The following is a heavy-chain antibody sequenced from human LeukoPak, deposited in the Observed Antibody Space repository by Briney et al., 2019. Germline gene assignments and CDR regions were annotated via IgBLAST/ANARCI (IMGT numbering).Heavy chain of an antibody. V-gene: IGHV1-69*13. CDR3: ATYVVRGVRGVDY. J-gene: IGHJ4*02. CDR2: IIPIFGTA. Sequence: SVKVSCKASGGTFSSYAISWVRQAPGQGLEWMGGIIPIFGTANYAQKFQGRVTITADESTSTAYMELSSLRSEDTAVYYCATYVVRGVRGVDYWGQGTLVTVSS. CDR1: GGTFSSYA. D-gene: IGHD3-10*01.